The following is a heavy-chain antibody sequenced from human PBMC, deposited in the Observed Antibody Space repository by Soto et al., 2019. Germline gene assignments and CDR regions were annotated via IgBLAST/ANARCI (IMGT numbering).Heavy chain of an antibody. D-gene: IGHD6-19*01. CDR2: IIPLFGTA. CDR3: ARPKGSYSSGYYYFDY. CDR1: GGTFSTYA. J-gene: IGHJ4*02. V-gene: IGHV1-69*13. Sequence: SVKVSCKTSGGTFSTYAIYWVRQAPGQGLEWMGAIIPLFGTADYAQKFQGRVTITADESTSTAYMELSSLRSEDTAVYYCARPKGSYSSGYYYFDYWGQGTRVTVSS.